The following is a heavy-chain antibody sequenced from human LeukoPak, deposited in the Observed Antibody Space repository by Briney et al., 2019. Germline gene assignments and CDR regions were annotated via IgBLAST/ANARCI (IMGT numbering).Heavy chain of an antibody. D-gene: IGHD5-18*01. Sequence: PSETLSLTCAVYGGSFSGYYWSWIRQPPGKGLEWIGYIYYSGSTNYNPSLKSRVTISVDTSKNQFSLKLSSVTAADTAVYYCARVTFVDTANTPSLYYYYGMDVWGQGTTVTVSS. CDR2: IYYSGST. J-gene: IGHJ6*02. CDR3: ARVTFVDTANTPSLYYYYGMDV. CDR1: GGSFSGYY. V-gene: IGHV4-59*01.